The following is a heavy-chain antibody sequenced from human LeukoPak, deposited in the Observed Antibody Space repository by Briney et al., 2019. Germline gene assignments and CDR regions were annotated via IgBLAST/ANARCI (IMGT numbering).Heavy chain of an antibody. CDR2: ISTSSSYI. CDR1: GFTFSSYS. V-gene: IGHV3-21*01. D-gene: IGHD4-17*01. Sequence: KPGGSLRLSCTASGFTFSSYSMNWVRQAPGKGLEWVSSISTSSSYIYYADSVKGRFTISRDNAKNSLYLQMNSLRAEDTAVYYCASGPHDYGDYVPLPHYYYMDVWGKGTTVTVSS. CDR3: ASGPHDYGDYVPLPHYYYMDV. J-gene: IGHJ6*03.